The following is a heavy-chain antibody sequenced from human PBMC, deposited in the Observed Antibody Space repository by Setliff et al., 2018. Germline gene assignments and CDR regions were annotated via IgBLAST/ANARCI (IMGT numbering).Heavy chain of an antibody. D-gene: IGHD3-9*01. CDR2: FDPEDGET. Sequence: ASVKVSCKVSGYTLTELSMHWVRQAPGKGLEWMGGFDPEDGETIYAQKFQGRVTMTEDTSTGTAYMELSSLRSEDTAVYYCATESLLRYFDLVGNPYAFDIWGQGTMVTVSS. CDR3: ATESLLRYFDLVGNPYAFDI. V-gene: IGHV1-24*01. J-gene: IGHJ3*02. CDR1: GYTLTELS.